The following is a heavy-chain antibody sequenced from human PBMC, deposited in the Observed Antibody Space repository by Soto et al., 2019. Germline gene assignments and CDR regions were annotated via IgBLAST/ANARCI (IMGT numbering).Heavy chain of an antibody. V-gene: IGHV1-3*01. J-gene: IGHJ3*02. CDR3: ARDKGQWSRDAFDI. CDR1: GDTFTRYT. CDR2: IHGGDGKT. D-gene: IGHD6-19*01. Sequence: QVQFVQSGAEVKEPGASVKVSCKASGDTFTRYTMHWVRQAPGQRPEWMGWIHGGDGKTRYSQNFQGRVTITRDTYASTAYMELSSLRSEDTAVYFCARDKGQWSRDAFDIWGQGTMVTVSS.